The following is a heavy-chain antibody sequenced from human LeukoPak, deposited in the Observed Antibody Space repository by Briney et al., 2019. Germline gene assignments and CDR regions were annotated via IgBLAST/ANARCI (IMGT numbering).Heavy chain of an antibody. CDR1: GFTFSRSS. CDR2: IDNSGTYI. Sequence: GGSLRLSCAASGFTFSRSSMNWVRPAPGKGLEWVSSIDNSGTYIYYADSVKGRFTISRDNSKNSLYLQMNSLRAEDTAVYYCASANPILLDYYYYYYMDVWGKGTTVTVSS. J-gene: IGHJ6*03. CDR3: ASANPILLDYYYYYYMDV. D-gene: IGHD3-3*01. V-gene: IGHV3-21*01.